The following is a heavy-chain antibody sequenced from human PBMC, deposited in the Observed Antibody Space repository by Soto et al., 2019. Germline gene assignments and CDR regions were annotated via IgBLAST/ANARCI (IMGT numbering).Heavy chain of an antibody. Sequence: PSETLSLTCGVSGDSITTYKCWTWVRQTPGRGLEWIGEIYDSGNTRYNPSLKSRVTISKDTSKNQLSLKLNSVTVADTAVYYCATCQLGEYYYAMDMWGQGTTVTVSS. CDR3: ATCQLGEYYYAMDM. CDR1: GDSITTYKC. J-gene: IGHJ6*01. CDR2: IYDSGNT. V-gene: IGHV4-4*02. D-gene: IGHD7-27*01.